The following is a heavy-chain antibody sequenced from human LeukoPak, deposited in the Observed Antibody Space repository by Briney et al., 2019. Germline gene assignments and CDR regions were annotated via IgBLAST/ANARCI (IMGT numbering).Heavy chain of an antibody. J-gene: IGHJ5*02. D-gene: IGHD3-3*01. CDR3: ARAARQYYDFWSGYYPYNWFDP. CDR2: IIPIFGTA. V-gene: IGHV1-69*13. Sequence: SVKVSCKASGGTFSSYAISWVRQAPGQGLEWMGGIIPIFGTANYAQKFQGRVTITADESTSTAYMELSSLRSEDTAVYYCARAARQYYDFWSGYYPYNWFDPWGQGTLVTVSS. CDR1: GGTFSSYA.